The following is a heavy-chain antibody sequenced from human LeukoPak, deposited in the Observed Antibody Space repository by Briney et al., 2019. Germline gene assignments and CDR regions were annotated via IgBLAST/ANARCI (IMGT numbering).Heavy chain of an antibody. V-gene: IGHV3-23*01. D-gene: IGHD6-19*01. Sequence: GGSLRLSCAASGFAFSSFAMSWVRQTPGKGLEWVSTISGPAGSAYYADSVKGRFTISRDNSNNTLYLQMNSLRVEDTAVYYCAKGIISSAWTRGFDYWGQGTLVTVSS. CDR3: AKGIISSAWTRGFDY. CDR2: ISGPAGSA. CDR1: GFAFSSFA. J-gene: IGHJ4*02.